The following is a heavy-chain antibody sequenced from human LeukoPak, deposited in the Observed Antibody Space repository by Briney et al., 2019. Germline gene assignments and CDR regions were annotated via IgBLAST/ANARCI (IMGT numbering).Heavy chain of an antibody. CDR3: ARDFGYSSSYYFDY. V-gene: IGHV1-18*01. Sequence: ASVKVSCKASGYTLTSYGISWVRQAPGQGLEWMGWISAYNGNTNYAQKLQGRVTMTTDTSTSTAYMELRSLRSDDTAVYYCARDFGYSSSYYFDYWGQGTLVTVSS. J-gene: IGHJ4*02. CDR2: ISAYNGNT. D-gene: IGHD5-18*01. CDR1: GYTLTSYG.